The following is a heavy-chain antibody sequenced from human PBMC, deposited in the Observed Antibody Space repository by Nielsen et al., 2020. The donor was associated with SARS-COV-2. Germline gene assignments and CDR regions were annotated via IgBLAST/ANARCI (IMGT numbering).Heavy chain of an antibody. V-gene: IGHV4-61*01. CDR2: MYYSGST. D-gene: IGHD6-6*01. CDR1: GGSVSSGSHY. Sequence: SETLSLTCSVSGGSVSSGSHYWSWIRQPPGKGLEWIGYMYYSGSTNYNPSLKSRVTISIDTSKNQFSLRLRSVTAADTAVYYCARMRIEYSSSAGSVPDYWGQGTLVTVSS. J-gene: IGHJ4*02. CDR3: ARMRIEYSSSAGSVPDY.